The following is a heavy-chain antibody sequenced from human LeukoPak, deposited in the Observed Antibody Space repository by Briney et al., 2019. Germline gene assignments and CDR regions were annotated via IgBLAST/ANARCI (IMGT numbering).Heavy chain of an antibody. D-gene: IGHD4-11*01. CDR3: AREGGSYDYSNYYPFDY. CDR2: IYYSGSI. CDR1: GGSISSGDYY. Sequence: SSQTLSLTCTVSGGSISSGDYYWSWIRQPPGKGLEWIGYIYYSGSINYNPSLKSRVTISVDTSKNQFSLKLSSVTAADTAVYYCAREGGSYDYSNYYPFDYWGQGTLVTVSS. V-gene: IGHV4-61*08. J-gene: IGHJ4*02.